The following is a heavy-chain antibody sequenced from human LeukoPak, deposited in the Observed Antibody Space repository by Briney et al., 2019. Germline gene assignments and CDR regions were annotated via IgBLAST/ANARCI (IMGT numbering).Heavy chain of an antibody. J-gene: IGHJ3*02. CDR3: AREGYCSSTSCYTLGDAFDI. V-gene: IGHV3-53*01. Sequence: GGSLRLSCAASGRTVSSNYMSWVRQAPGKGLEWVSVIYSGGSTYYADSVKGRFTISRDNSKNTLYLQMNSLRAEDTAVYYCAREGYCSSTSCYTLGDAFDIWGQGTMVTVSS. D-gene: IGHD2-2*02. CDR1: GRTVSSNY. CDR2: IYSGGST.